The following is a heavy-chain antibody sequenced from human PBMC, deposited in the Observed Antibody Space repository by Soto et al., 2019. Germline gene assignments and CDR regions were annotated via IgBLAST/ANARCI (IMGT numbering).Heavy chain of an antibody. J-gene: IGHJ4*02. CDR2: IKPDGSGE. D-gene: IGHD2-21*02. CDR3: AKLLNGVTALDY. CDR1: GITLSRDW. Sequence: GGSLRLSCTASGITLSRDWMTWVRQAPGKGLEWVASIKPDGSGEYYLDSLKGRFTISRDNTKNSLYLQANSLRAEDTAMYFCAKLLNGVTALDYWGQGTMVTVSS. V-gene: IGHV3-7*01.